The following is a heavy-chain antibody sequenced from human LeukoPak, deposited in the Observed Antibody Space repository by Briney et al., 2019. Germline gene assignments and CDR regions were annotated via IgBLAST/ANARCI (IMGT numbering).Heavy chain of an antibody. J-gene: IGHJ5*02. D-gene: IGHD6-6*01. CDR3: ARLSSSSWSYWFDP. V-gene: IGHV4-39*01. CDR2: IYYSGST. Sequence: PSETLSLTCTVSGGSISSSSYYRGWIRQPPGKGLEWIGSIYYSGSTYYNPSLKSRVTISVDTSKNQFSLKLSSVTAADTAVYYCARLSSSSWSYWFDPWGQGTLVTVSS. CDR1: GGSISSSSYY.